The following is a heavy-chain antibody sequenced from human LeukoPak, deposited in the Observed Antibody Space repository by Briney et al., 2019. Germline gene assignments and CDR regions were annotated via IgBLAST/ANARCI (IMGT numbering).Heavy chain of an antibody. D-gene: IGHD2-2*01. CDR3: AKDQLTLGYCSSSSCYGGISIDY. V-gene: IGHV3-23*01. CDR1: GFAFSNYG. CDR2: ITGSGGTT. J-gene: IGHJ4*02. Sequence: PGGTLRLSCAASGFAFSNYGMNWVRQAPGKGLEWVSGITGSGGTTYYADSVKGRFTISRDNSKNTLYLQMNSPRADDTAVYYCAKDQLTLGYCSSSSCYGGISIDYWGQGTLATVSS.